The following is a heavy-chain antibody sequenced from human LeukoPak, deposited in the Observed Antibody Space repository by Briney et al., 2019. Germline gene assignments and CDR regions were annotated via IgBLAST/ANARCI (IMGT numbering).Heavy chain of an antibody. CDR1: GGSISSSSYY. CDR3: TAGRSDYFDF. CDR2: IYYSGST. Sequence: SETLSLTCTVSGGSISSSSYYWGWIRQPPGKGLEWIGSIYYSGSTYYNPSLKSRVTISVDTSENQFSLKLSSVTAADTAVYYCTAGRSDYFDFWGQGTLVTVSS. V-gene: IGHV4-39*01. J-gene: IGHJ4*02. D-gene: IGHD6-25*01.